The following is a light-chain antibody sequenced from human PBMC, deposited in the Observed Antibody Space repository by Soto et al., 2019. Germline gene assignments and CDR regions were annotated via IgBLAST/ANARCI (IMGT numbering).Light chain of an antibody. V-gene: IGKV3-20*01. CDR1: QSVSSNY. Sequence: EIVLTQSPGTLSLSPGERATLSCRASQSVSSNYLAWYQQKLGQAPRLLIYGASSRATGIPDRFSGSGSGTDFTLTISRLEPEDFAVYYCQQYGDSPRTFDQGTKVEIK. CDR3: QQYGDSPRT. CDR2: GAS. J-gene: IGKJ1*01.